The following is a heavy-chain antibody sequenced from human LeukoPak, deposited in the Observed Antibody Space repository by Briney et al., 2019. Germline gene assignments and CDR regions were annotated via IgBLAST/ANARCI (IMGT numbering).Heavy chain of an antibody. D-gene: IGHD4-17*01. CDR2: IKQDGSEK. J-gene: IGHJ6*03. V-gene: IGHV3-7*01. CDR3: ARDFAVTTYCYYYYVDV. Sequence: GGSLRLSCAASGFTFSSYWMSWVRQAPGKGLEWVANIKQDGSEKYYVDSVKGRFTISRDNAKNSLYLQMNSLRAEDTAVYYCARDFAVTTYCYYYYVDVWGKGTTVTVSS. CDR1: GFTFSSYW.